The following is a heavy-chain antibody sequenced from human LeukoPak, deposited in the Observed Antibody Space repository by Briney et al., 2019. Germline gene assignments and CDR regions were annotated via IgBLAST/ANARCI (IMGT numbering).Heavy chain of an antibody. Sequence: GGSLRLSCAASGFTFSSYAMHWVRQAPGKGLGWVAVISYDGSNKYYADSVKGRFTISRDNSKNTLYLQMNTLRAEDTAVYYCARGGGELRLFDYWGQGTLVTVSS. CDR3: ARGGGELRLFDY. D-gene: IGHD1-26*01. V-gene: IGHV3-30-3*01. CDR2: ISYDGSNK. J-gene: IGHJ4*02. CDR1: GFTFSSYA.